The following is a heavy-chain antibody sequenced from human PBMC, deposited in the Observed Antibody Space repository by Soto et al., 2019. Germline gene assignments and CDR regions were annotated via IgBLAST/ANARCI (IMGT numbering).Heavy chain of an antibody. CDR3: AGGGYFDSSNYLAY. D-gene: IGHD3-22*01. J-gene: IGHJ4*02. Sequence: ASVKVSCKASGYTFTSYGINWVRQAPGRGLERMGWLNPGNGNTKYSQQFQGRVIIDRDTSASTAYMELSSLRSEDTAVYYCAGGGYFDSSNYLAYWGLGTLVTVSS. V-gene: IGHV1-3*01. CDR2: LNPGNGNT. CDR1: GYTFTSYG.